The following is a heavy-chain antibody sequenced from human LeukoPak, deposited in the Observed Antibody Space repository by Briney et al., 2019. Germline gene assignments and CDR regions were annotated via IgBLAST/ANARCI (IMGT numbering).Heavy chain of an antibody. CDR3: ARGLYSGSYWIDY. D-gene: IGHD1-26*01. J-gene: IGHJ4*02. V-gene: IGHV3-30*03. CDR1: GFTFSSYG. CDR2: ISYDGSNK. Sequence: GGSLRLSCAASGFTFSSYGMHWVRQAPGKGLEWVAVISYDGSNKYYADSVKGRFTISRDNSKNTLYLQMNSLRAEDTAVYYCARGLYSGSYWIDYWGQGTLVTVPS.